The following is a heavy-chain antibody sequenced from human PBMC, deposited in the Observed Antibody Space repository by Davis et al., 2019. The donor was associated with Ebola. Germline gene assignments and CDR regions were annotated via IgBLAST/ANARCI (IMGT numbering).Heavy chain of an antibody. D-gene: IGHD2-15*01. Sequence: SVKVSCKASGYTFTGYYMHWVRQAPGQGLEWMGRIIPILGIANYAQKFQGRVTITADESTRTAYMELNGLRSEDTAVYYCAHLGPQRYCSGGGCHGYLDYWGQGTLVTVSS. CDR1: GYTFTGYY. J-gene: IGHJ4*02. V-gene: IGHV1-69*02. CDR3: AHLGPQRYCSGGGCHGYLDY. CDR2: IIPILGIA.